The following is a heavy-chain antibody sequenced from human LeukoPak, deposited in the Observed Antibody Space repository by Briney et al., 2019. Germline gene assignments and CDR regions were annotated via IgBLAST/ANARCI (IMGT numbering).Heavy chain of an antibody. D-gene: IGHD4-17*01. CDR1: GGSIGSYY. J-gene: IGHJ4*02. V-gene: IGHV4-59*01. CDR3: ARGTTVTTG. CDR2: IYYSGST. Sequence: SETLSLTCTVSGGSIGSYYWSWIRQPPGKGLEWIGYIYYSGSTNYNPSLKSRVTISVDTSKNQFSLKLSSVTAADTAVYYCARGTTVTTGWGQGTLVTVSS.